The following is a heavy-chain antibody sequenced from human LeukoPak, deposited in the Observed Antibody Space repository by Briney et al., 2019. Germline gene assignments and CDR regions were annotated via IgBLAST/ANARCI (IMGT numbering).Heavy chain of an antibody. CDR2: ISGSGAST. CDR3: ANDRYNAGYLIDH. Sequence: GGSWRPSGLPPESTFTSFARGGVARLPGRGREWASTISGSGASTYYADSVKGRFTISRDSSKNTLSLQMNSLRAEDTARYYCANDRYNAGYLIDHWGQGTLVTVSS. D-gene: IGHD3-9*01. CDR1: ESTFTSFA. V-gene: IGHV3-23*01. J-gene: IGHJ5*02.